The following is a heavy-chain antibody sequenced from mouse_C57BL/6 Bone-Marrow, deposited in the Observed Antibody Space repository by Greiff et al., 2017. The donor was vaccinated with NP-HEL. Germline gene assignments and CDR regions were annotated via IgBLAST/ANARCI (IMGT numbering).Heavy chain of an antibody. CDR2: IRLKSDNYAT. J-gene: IGHJ2*01. Sequence: EVKVEESGGGLVQPGGSMKLSCVASGFTFSNYWMNWVRQSPEKGLEWVAQIRLKSDNYATHYAESVKGRFTISRDDSKRSVYLQMNNLRAEDTGIYYCTGGAYGSSLDYWGQGTTLTVSS. CDR1: GFTFSNYW. V-gene: IGHV6-3*01. D-gene: IGHD1-1*01. CDR3: TGGAYGSSLDY.